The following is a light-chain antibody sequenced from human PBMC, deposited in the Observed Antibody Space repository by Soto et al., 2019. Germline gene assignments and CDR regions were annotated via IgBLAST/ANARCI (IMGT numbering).Light chain of an antibody. CDR1: QSLTMW. CDR3: QHWTDYSWT. V-gene: IGKV1-5*03. J-gene: IGKJ1*01. CDR2: KTS. Sequence: DIHMTQSPSTLSASVGDRVTITGRASQSLTMWLAWYQQKPGKAPNRLIYKTSSLERGVPSRFRGSVSGTEFTLTISILQPDDFATYYCQHWTDYSWTFRQGTKVEVK.